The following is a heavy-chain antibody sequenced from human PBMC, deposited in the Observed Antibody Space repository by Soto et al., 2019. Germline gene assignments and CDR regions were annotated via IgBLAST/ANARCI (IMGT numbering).Heavy chain of an antibody. CDR3: ARLAYGDSDY. CDR2: IYYSGST. Sequence: PSETLSLTCTVSGGSISSSSYYWGWIRQPPGKGLEWIGSIYYSGSTYYNPSLKSRVTISVDTSKNQFSLKLSSVTAADTAVYYCARLAYGDSDYWGQGTLVTVSS. D-gene: IGHD4-17*01. J-gene: IGHJ4*02. CDR1: GGSISSSSYY. V-gene: IGHV4-39*01.